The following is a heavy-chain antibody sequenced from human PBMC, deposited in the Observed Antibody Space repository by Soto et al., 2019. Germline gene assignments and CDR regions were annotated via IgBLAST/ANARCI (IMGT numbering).Heavy chain of an antibody. CDR3: AEDSYYHDSTGYYIFDY. D-gene: IGHD3-22*01. CDR2: ISYDGSNE. CDR1: GLTFSNYG. Sequence: QVQLVESGGGVVQPGGSLRLSCAASGLTFSNYGMHWVRQGPGKGLEWVAHISYDGSNEHYVDSVKGRFTISRDNSKNTLYLQMTSLRAEDTAVYYCAEDSYYHDSTGYYIFDYWGQGTLVTVSS. V-gene: IGHV3-30*18. J-gene: IGHJ4*02.